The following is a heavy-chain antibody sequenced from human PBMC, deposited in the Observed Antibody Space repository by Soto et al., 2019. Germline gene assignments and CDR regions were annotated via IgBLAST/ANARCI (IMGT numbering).Heavy chain of an antibody. CDR1: GYTFTAFY. CDR3: ATFKQAPNGIDF. CDR2: INPKSGDT. J-gene: IGHJ4*02. V-gene: IGHV1-2*06. D-gene: IGHD2-8*01. Sequence: QVQLVQSGAEVKKPGASVHVSCKASGYTFTAFYMYWVRQAPGQGVEWLGRINPKSGDTKYAQRFQGRVTMTRDTSISTAYLELRSLRSDDTAFYYSATFKQAPNGIDFWGQGTLVTVSS.